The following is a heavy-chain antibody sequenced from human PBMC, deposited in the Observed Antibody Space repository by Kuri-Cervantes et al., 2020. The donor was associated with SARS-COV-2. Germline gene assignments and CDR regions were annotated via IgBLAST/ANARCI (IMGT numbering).Heavy chain of an antibody. CDR3: AGGVCSSTSCYNSVVDY. V-gene: IGHV1-58*01. Sequence: SVKVSCKASGFTFTSSAVQWVRQARGQRLEWIGWIVVGSGNTNYAQKFQERVTITRDMSTSTAYMELSSLRSEDTAVYYCAGGVCSSTSCYNSVVDYWGQGTLVTVSS. J-gene: IGHJ4*02. D-gene: IGHD2-2*01. CDR2: IVVGSGNT. CDR1: GFTFTSSA.